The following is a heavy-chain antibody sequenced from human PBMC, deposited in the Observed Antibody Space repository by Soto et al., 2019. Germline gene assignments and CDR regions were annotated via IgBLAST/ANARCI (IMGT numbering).Heavy chain of an antibody. Sequence: PGGSLRLSCAASGFTFSSYGMNWVRQAPGKGLEWVAVIWYDGSNKYYADSVKGRFTISRDNSKNTLYLQMNSLRAEDTAVYYCARGLYGDYGHDAFDIWGQGTTVTVSS. CDR1: GFTFSSYG. CDR3: ARGLYGDYGHDAFDI. CDR2: IWYDGSNK. J-gene: IGHJ3*02. D-gene: IGHD4-17*01. V-gene: IGHV3-33*01.